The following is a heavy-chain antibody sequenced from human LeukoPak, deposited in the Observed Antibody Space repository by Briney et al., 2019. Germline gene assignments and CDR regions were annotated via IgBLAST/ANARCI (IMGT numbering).Heavy chain of an antibody. J-gene: IGHJ4*02. V-gene: IGHV3-23*01. CDR1: RFTFSSYA. D-gene: IGHD1-26*01. CDR2: ISGSGGST. CDR3: AKAELPRPCFDY. Sequence: PGGSLRLSCAASRFTFSSYAMSWVRQAPGKGLEWVSAISGSGGSTYYADSVKGRFTISRDNSKNTLYLQMNSLRAEDTAVYYCAKAELPRPCFDYWGQGTLVTVSS.